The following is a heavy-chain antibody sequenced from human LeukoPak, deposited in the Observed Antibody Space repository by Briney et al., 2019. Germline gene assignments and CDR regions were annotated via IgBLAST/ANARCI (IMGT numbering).Heavy chain of an antibody. CDR1: GLIVSNNY. CDR3: AAQWDGGTGAFDI. V-gene: IGHV3-53*01. CDR2: IYSGGST. Sequence: GGSLRLSCAASGLIVSNNYMNWVRLAPGKGLEWVSIIYSGGSTHYADSVKGRFTVSRDNSKNTLYLQMNSLRAEDTAVYYCAAQWDGGTGAFDIWGQGTMVTVSS. D-gene: IGHD1-26*01. J-gene: IGHJ3*02.